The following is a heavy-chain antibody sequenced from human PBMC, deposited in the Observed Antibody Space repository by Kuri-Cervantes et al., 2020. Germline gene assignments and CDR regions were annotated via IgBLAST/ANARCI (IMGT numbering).Heavy chain of an antibody. CDR3: ARSATGGAAAGHAFDI. D-gene: IGHD6-13*01. J-gene: IGHJ3*02. CDR2: IYYSGST. Sequence: SETLSLTCTVSGGSISSSSYYWGWIRQPPGKGLEWIGSIYYSGSTYYNPSLKSRVTISVDTSKNQFSLQLNSVTPEDTAVYYCARSATGGAAAGHAFDIWGQGTMATVSS. V-gene: IGHV4-39*07. CDR1: GGSISSSSYY.